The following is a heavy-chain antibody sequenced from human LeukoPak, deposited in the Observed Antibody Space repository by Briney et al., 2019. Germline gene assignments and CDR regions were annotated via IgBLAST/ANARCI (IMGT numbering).Heavy chain of an antibody. CDR1: GFTFSSYA. D-gene: IGHD1-7*01. J-gene: IGHJ4*02. CDR2: ISGSGGST. V-gene: IGHV3-23*01. Sequence: SGGSLRLSCAASGFTFSSYAMSWVRQAPGKGLEWVSAISGSGGSTYYADSVKGRFTISRDNSKNTLYLQMNSQRAEDTAVYYCAKEANWNLHYPHFDYWGQGTLVTVSS. CDR3: AKEANWNLHYPHFDY.